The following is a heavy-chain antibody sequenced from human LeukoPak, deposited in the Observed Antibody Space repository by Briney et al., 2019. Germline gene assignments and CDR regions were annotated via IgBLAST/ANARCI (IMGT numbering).Heavy chain of an antibody. V-gene: IGHV1-46*01. J-gene: IGHJ4*02. CDR3: ARKSTPSSGWTPFDY. D-gene: IGHD6-19*01. Sequence: GASVKVSCKASGYTFTSYYMHWVRQAPGQGLEWMGIINPSGGSTSYAQKFQGRVTMTRNTSISTAYMDLSSLRSDDTTVYYCARKSTPSSGWTPFDYWGQGTLVTVSS. CDR2: INPSGGST. CDR1: GYTFTSYY.